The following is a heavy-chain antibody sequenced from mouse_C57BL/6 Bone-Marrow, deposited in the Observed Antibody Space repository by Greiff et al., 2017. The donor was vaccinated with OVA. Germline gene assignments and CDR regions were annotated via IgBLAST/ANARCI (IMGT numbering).Heavy chain of an antibody. CDR1: GYTFTSYW. CDR2: IHPNSGST. Sequence: VQGVESGAELVKPGASVKLSCKASGYTFTSYWMHWVKQRPGQGLEWIGMIHPNSGSTNYNEKFKSKATLTVDKSSSTAYMQLSSLTSEDSAVYYCAREGDDYWGQGTTLTVSS. CDR3: AREGDDY. V-gene: IGHV1-64*01. J-gene: IGHJ2*01.